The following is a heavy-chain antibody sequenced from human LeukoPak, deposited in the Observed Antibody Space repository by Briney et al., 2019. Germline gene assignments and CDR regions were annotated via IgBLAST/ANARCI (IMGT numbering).Heavy chain of an antibody. CDR3: AREGGSYYPHYYFDY. CDR2: IYYSGST. V-gene: IGHV4-59*01. D-gene: IGHD1-26*01. J-gene: IGHJ4*02. Sequence: PSETLSLTCAVYGGSFSGYYWGWIRQPPGKGLEWIGYIYYSGSTNYNPSLKSRVTISVDTSKNQFSLKLRSVTAADTAVYYCAREGGSYYPHYYFDYWGQGTLVTVSS. CDR1: GGSFSGYY.